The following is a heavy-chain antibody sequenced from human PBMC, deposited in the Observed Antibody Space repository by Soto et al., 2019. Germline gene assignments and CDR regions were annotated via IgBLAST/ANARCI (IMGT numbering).Heavy chain of an antibody. CDR3: AKPSGPDYGDYGGFYYYYGMDV. CDR1: GFTFSSYG. Sequence: QVQLVESGGGVVQPGRSLRLSCAASGFTFSSYGMHWVRQAPGKGLEWVAVISYDGSNKYYADSVKGRFTISRDNSKHTLYLQIKSLRAEDTAVYYCAKPSGPDYGDYGGFYYYYGMDVWGQGTTVTVSS. CDR2: ISYDGSNK. V-gene: IGHV3-30*18. J-gene: IGHJ6*02. D-gene: IGHD4-17*01.